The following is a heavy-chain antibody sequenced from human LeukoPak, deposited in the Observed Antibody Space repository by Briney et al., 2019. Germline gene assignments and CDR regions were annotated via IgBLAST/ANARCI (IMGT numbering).Heavy chain of an antibody. J-gene: IGHJ3*02. CDR3: ARRPRRYYDILTGYGAFDI. Sequence: SDTLSLTCSVSGGSISSFYWSWIRRPAGKGLEWIGRISTSGNTDYNPSLKSRDTISVDASKNQFSLKLSSVTAADTAVYYCARRPRRYYDILTGYGAFDIWGQGTMVTVSS. V-gene: IGHV4-4*07. CDR1: GGSISSFY. CDR2: ISTSGNT. D-gene: IGHD3-9*01.